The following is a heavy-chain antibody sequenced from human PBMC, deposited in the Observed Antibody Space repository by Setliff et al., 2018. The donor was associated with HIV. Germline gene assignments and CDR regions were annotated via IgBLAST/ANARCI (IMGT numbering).Heavy chain of an antibody. V-gene: IGHV4-59*11. CDR1: GASINSHY. Sequence: SETLSLTCTVSGASINSHYWNWVRQSPAKGLEWIGYYYNGGTSYNPSLQSRVTISVDTPKNQFSLHLNSVTAADTAVYYCARKEKGGAFDIWGLGTLVT. CDR3: ARKEKGGAFDI. J-gene: IGHJ3*02. CDR2: YYNGGT.